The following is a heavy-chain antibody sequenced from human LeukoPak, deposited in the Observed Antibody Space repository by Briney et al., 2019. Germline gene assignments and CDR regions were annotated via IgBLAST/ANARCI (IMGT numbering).Heavy chain of an antibody. J-gene: IGHJ3*01. CDR2: LSTSGGTT. V-gene: IGHV3-23*01. Sequence: GGSLRLSCAASVFTFSSYAMSWVRQAPGKGLEWVSALSTSGGTTYYADSVKGRFTISRDNSKNTLYLQMNSLRAEDTAVYYCAKDLAPGALDLWGQGTMVTVS. CDR3: AKDLAPGALDL. CDR1: VFTFSSYA. D-gene: IGHD3-10*01.